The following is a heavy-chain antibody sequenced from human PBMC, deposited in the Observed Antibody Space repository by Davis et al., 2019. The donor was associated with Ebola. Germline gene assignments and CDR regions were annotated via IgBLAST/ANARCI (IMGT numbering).Heavy chain of an antibody. CDR2: RSYFGDT. J-gene: IGHJ6*02. Sequence: MPSETLTLTCNVSGDPFSISSYSWGWIRQPPGKGLEWIASRSYFGDTYYNPSLRSRVTISADTSKSQFSLKLSSVTAADTAVYYCARVGLGNCSSTSCYFHGMDVWGQGTTVTVSS. V-gene: IGHV4-39*07. CDR1: GDPFSISSYS. CDR3: ARVGLGNCSSTSCYFHGMDV. D-gene: IGHD2-2*01.